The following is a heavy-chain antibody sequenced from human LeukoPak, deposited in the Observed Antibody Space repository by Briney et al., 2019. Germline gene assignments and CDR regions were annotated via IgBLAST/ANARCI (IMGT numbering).Heavy chain of an antibody. CDR2: ISSSSSYI. D-gene: IGHD5-18*01. CDR1: GFTFSSYS. V-gene: IGHV3-21*01. CDR3: AKDRSPRRGNSYGLQS. J-gene: IGHJ4*02. Sequence: GGSLRLSCAASGFTFSSYSMDWVRQAPGKGLEWVSSISSSSSYIYYADSVKGRFTISRDNAKNSLYLQMNSLRAEDTAVYYCAKDRSPRRGNSYGLQSWGQGTLVTVSS.